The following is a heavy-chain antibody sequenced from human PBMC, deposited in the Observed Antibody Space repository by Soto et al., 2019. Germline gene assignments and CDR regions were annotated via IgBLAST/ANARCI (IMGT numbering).Heavy chain of an antibody. J-gene: IGHJ5*02. D-gene: IGHD4-4*01. CDR3: AMTVTTLYSWFDP. CDR1: GGSISGYY. Sequence: QVQLQESGPGLVKPSETLSLTCTVSGGSISGYYWSWIRQSPEKGLEWIGHVYYSGSTKYNPSLKSRVTISVDTSKNQFSLNLRSVTAADTAVYYCAMTVTTLYSWFDPWGQGIRVTVSS. CDR2: VYYSGST. V-gene: IGHV4-59*08.